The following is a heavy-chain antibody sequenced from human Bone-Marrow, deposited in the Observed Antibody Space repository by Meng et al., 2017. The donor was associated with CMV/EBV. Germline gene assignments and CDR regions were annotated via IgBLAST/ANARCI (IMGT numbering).Heavy chain of an antibody. CDR1: GFTFSSYW. J-gene: IGHJ6*02. Sequence: GESLKISCAASGFTFSSYWMSWVRQAPGKGLEWVGRIKSKTDGGTTDYAAPVKGRFTISRENAKNSLYLQMNSLRAGDTAVYYCAKGDYYYGMDVWGQGTTVTVSS. CDR2: IKSKTDGGTT. D-gene: IGHD3-16*01. CDR3: AKGDYYYGMDV. V-gene: IGHV3-15*01.